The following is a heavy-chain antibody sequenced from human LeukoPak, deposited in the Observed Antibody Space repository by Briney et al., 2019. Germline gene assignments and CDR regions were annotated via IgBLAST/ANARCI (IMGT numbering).Heavy chain of an antibody. Sequence: SETLSLTCTVSGGSISSSSYYWGWIRQPPGKGLEWIGSIYYSGSTYYNPSLKSRVTISVDTSEDQFSLKLSSVTAADTAVYYCARLEAYWGQGTLVTVSS. CDR2: IYYSGST. V-gene: IGHV4-39*01. CDR1: GGSISSSSYY. CDR3: ARLEAY. J-gene: IGHJ4*02. D-gene: IGHD3-3*01.